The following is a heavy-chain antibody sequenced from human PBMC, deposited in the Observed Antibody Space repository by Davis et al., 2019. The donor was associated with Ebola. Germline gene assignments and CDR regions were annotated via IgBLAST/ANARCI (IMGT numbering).Heavy chain of an antibody. CDR1: GFTFSSYS. V-gene: IGHV3-48*01. Sequence: GESLKISCAASGFTFSSYSMNWVRQAPGKGLEWVSYISSSSSTIYYADSVKGRFTISRDNAKNSLYLQMNSLRAEDTAVYYCASLPGSGSGCTGGVCQPHYYGMDVWGQGTTVTVSS. J-gene: IGHJ6*02. CDR3: ASLPGSGSGCTGGVCQPHYYGMDV. CDR2: ISSSSSTI. D-gene: IGHD2-8*02.